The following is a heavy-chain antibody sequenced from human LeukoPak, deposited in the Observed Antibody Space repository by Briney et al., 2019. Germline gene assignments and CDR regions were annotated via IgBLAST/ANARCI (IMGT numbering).Heavy chain of an antibody. V-gene: IGHV4-4*09. D-gene: IGHD3-22*01. J-gene: IGHJ3*02. CDR1: GGSISSYY. CDR2: IYTSGST. CDR3: ARSGYSHDAFDI. Sequence: SETLSLTCTVSGGSISSYYWSWIRQPPGKGLEWIGYIYTSGSTNYNPSLKSRVTISVDTSKNQFSLKLSSVTAADTAVYYCARSGYSHDAFDIWGQGTMVTVSS.